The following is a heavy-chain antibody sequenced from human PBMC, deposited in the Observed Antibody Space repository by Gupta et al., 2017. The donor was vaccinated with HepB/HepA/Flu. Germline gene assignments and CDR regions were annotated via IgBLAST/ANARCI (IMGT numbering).Heavy chain of an antibody. J-gene: IGHJ5*02. V-gene: IGHV4-34*01. CDR3: AGARGVYDILTGYSHRTFVGEWQHNWFDP. Sequence: QVQLQQTGAGLLKPSETLSLTCAVYGGSFSGYYWSWIRQPPGTGLEWIGEINHSGSTNSNPSLKSRVTISVDTSKNQFSLKLSSVTAADTAVYYWAGARGVYDILTGYSHRTFVGEWQHNWFDPWGQGTLVTVSS. D-gene: IGHD3-9*01. CDR2: INHSGST. CDR1: GGSFSGYY.